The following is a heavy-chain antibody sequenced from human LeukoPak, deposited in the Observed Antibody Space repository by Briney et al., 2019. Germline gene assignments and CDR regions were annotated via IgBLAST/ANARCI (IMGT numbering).Heavy chain of an antibody. J-gene: IGHJ3*02. CDR2: IYYSGST. V-gene: IGHV4-61*01. D-gene: IGHD3-10*01. CDR1: GYSISSGYY. CDR3: ARARRRGGPIWFGGSRGFFGAFDI. Sequence: PSETLSLTCTVSGYSISSGYYWSWIRQPPGKGLEWIGYIYYSGSTNYNPSLKSRVTISVDTSKNQFSLKLSSVTAADTAVYYCARARRRGGPIWFGGSRGFFGAFDIWGQGTMVTVSS.